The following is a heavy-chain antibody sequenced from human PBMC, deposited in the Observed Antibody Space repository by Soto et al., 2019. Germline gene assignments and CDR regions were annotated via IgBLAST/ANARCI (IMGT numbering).Heavy chain of an antibody. V-gene: IGHV3-30*01. Sequence: QVQLVESGGGVVQPGRSLRLSCAASGFTFSAYSMHWVRQAPGKGLQWVALISNDGSHKDCADSVKGRCTVSRDNSKNTLYLQMNSLRADDTAMYYCARKFYGDYAGGWYFDLWGRGTLVTVSS. CDR3: ARKFYGDYAGGWYFDL. CDR1: GFTFSAYS. CDR2: ISNDGSHK. J-gene: IGHJ2*01. D-gene: IGHD4-17*01.